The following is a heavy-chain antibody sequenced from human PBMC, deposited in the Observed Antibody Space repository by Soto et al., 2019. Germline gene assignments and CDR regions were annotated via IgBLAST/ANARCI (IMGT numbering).Heavy chain of an antibody. V-gene: IGHV1-8*01. CDR2: MNPNSGNT. CDR3: ARWAVGGWSIDPGVKRFVPDAFDS. D-gene: IGHD2-15*01. Sequence: ASVKVSCKASGYTFTSYDINWVRQATGQGLEWMGWMNPNSGNTGYAQKFQGRVTMTRNTSISTAYMELSSLRSEDTAVYYCARWAVGGWSIDPGVKRFVPDAFDSWGQGTMVTVSS. CDR1: GYTFTSYD. J-gene: IGHJ3*02.